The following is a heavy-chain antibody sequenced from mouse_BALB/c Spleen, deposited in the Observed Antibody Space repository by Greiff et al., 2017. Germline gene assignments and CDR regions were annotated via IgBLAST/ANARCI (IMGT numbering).Heavy chain of an antibody. CDR3: ARDRENRYDVDAMDY. J-gene: IGHJ4*01. CDR1: GFTFSDYY. Sequence: EVKLMESGGGLVKPGGSLKLSCAASGFTFSDYYMYWVRQTPEKRLEWVATISDGGSYTYYPDSVKGRFTISRDNAKNNLYLQMSSLKSEDTAMYYCARDRENRYDVDAMDYWGQGTSVTVSS. V-gene: IGHV5-4*02. D-gene: IGHD2-14*01. CDR2: ISDGGSYT.